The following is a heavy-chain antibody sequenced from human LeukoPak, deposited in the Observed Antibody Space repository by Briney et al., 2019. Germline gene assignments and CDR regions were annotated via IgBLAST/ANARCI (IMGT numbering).Heavy chain of an antibody. Sequence: GGTLRLSCAASGFTFSSYGMSWVRQAPGKGLEWVSAISGSGGSTYYADSVKGRFTISRDNSKNTLYLQMNSLRAEDTAVYYCAKSSGSYLEFDYWGQGTLVTVSS. CDR2: ISGSGGST. D-gene: IGHD1-26*01. CDR1: GFTFSSYG. J-gene: IGHJ4*02. V-gene: IGHV3-23*01. CDR3: AKSSGSYLEFDY.